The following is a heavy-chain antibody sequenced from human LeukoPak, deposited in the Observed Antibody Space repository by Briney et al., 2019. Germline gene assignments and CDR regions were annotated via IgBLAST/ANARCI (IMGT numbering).Heavy chain of an antibody. CDR1: GFTFSSYG. J-gene: IGHJ5*02. CDR2: ISYDGSNK. CDR3: ARSRFGYQLLSTLFDP. Sequence: PGRSLRLSCAASGFTFSSYGMHWVRQAPGKGLEWVAVISYDGSNKYYADSVKGRFTISRDNSKNTLYLQMNSLRAEDTAVYYCARSRFGYQLLSTLFDPWGQGTLVTVSS. D-gene: IGHD2-2*01. V-gene: IGHV3-30*03.